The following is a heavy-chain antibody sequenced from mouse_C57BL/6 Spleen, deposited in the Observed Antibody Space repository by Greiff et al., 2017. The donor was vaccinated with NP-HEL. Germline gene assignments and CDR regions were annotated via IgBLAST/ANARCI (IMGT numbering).Heavy chain of an antibody. J-gene: IGHJ2*01. CDR1: GYTFTDYY. V-gene: IGHV1-26*01. CDR2: INPNNGGT. CDR3: ATWGDY. Sequence: EVQLQQSGPELVKPGASVKISCKASGYTFTDYYMNWVKQSHGKSLEWIGDINPNNGGTSYTQKFKGKATLTVDKSSSTAYMELRSLTSEDSAVYYCATWGDYWGQGTTLTVSS.